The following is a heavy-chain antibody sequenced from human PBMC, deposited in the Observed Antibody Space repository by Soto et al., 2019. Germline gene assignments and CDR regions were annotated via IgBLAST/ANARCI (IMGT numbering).Heavy chain of an antibody. CDR1: GFTFSSYW. CDR2: INSDGSST. D-gene: IGHD2-21*01. CDR3: RHLAGKRGF. V-gene: IGHV3-74*01. Sequence: EVQLVESGGGLVQPGGSLRLSCAASGFTFSSYWMHWVRQAPGKGLVWVSRINSDGSSTYYADSVKGRFTISRDNAKNNLDLQMNRLRAEGPGGDLLARHLAGKRGFRGPGTPVTVSS. J-gene: IGHJ6*01.